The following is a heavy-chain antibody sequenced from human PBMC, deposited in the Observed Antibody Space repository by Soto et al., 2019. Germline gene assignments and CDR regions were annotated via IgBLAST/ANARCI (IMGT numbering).Heavy chain of an antibody. V-gene: IGHV5-10-1*01. CDR2: IDPSDSYT. Sequence: PGESLTISCTSSGYNFTSFWIHWVRQMPGKGLERLGKIDPSDSYTNYSPSFEGHVTISTDNSITTAYLQWSSLRASDTALYFCARVHKNWFDSWAQGTMVTVSS. CDR1: GYNFTSFW. CDR3: ARVHKNWFDS. J-gene: IGHJ5*01.